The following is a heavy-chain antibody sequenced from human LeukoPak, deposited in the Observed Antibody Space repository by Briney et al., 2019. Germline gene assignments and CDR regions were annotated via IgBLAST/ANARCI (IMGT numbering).Heavy chain of an antibody. D-gene: IGHD3-10*01. V-gene: IGHV3-48*01. CDR3: ARDYYGSGSYYNGFFGFDY. Sequence: PGGSLRLSCAASGFTFSSYSMNWVRQAPGKGLEWVSYISSSSSTIYYADSVKGRFTISRDNAKNSLYLQMNSLRAEDTAVYYCARDYYGSGSYYNGFFGFDYWGQGTLVTVSS. CDR1: GFTFSSYS. CDR2: ISSSSSTI. J-gene: IGHJ4*02.